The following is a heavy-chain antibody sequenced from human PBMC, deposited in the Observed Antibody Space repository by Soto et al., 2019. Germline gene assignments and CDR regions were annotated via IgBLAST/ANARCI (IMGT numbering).Heavy chain of an antibody. J-gene: IGHJ5*01. CDR3: AKDKDDFVWGSYDS. CDR2: ISGSGGHI. Sequence: GGSLRLSCAASGFMFSSYAMSWVRQGPGKGLDWVSAISGSGGHINDADSVKGRFTISRDNSKNTLYLQMNSLRAEDTAVYYCAKDKDDFVWGSYDSWGQGTPVTVSS. V-gene: IGHV3-23*01. D-gene: IGHD3-16*01. CDR1: GFMFSSYA.